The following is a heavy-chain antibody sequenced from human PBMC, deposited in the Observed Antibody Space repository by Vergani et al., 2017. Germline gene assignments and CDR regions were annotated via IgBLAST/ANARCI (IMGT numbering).Heavy chain of an antibody. V-gene: IGHV3-9*01. CDR2: IDRNYGVK. D-gene: IGHD3-16*01. CDR1: GFTFQAFA. CDR3: VKENDYDADGPFDL. Sequence: VEAGGGLVQPGGSLRLSCTASGFTFQAFAFHWVRQVSGRGMEWVSGIDRNYGVKNGNSFEGRFSISRDNAKKAVFRQMNNLRHEDTALYFCVKENDYDADGPFDLWGRGTLVTVSS. J-gene: IGHJ2*01.